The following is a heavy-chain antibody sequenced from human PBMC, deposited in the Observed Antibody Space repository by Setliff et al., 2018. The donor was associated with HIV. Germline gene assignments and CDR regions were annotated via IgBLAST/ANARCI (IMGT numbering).Heavy chain of an antibody. V-gene: IGHV4-59*08. CDR3: ARGGGITWRSYSFDY. CDR2: IYYSGST. J-gene: IGHJ4*02. Sequence: PSETLSLTCTVSGGSISSSYWSWIRQPPGKGLEWIGYIYYSGSTNYNPSLKSRVTISVDTSKNQFSLKLSSVTAADTAVYYCARGGGITWRSYSFDYWGQGTLVTVSS. CDR1: GGSISSSY. D-gene: IGHD3-10*01.